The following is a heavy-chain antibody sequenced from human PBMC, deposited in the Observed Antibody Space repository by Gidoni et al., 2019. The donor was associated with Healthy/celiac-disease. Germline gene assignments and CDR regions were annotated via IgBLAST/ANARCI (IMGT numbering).Heavy chain of an antibody. CDR3: TRDRISGIVVVPAAPNDAFDI. CDR2: IRSKAYGGTT. D-gene: IGHD2-2*01. Sequence: EVQLVESGGGLVQPGRSLRLSCTASGFTFGDYAMSWVRQAPGKGLEWVGFIRSKAYGGTTEYAASVKGRFTISRDDSKSIAYLQMNSLKTEDTAVYYCTRDRISGIVVVPAAPNDAFDIWGQGTMVTVSS. CDR1: GFTFGDYA. V-gene: IGHV3-49*04. J-gene: IGHJ3*02.